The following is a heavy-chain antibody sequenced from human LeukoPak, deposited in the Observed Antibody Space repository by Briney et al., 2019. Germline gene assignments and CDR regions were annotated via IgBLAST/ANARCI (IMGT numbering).Heavy chain of an antibody. D-gene: IGHD3-10*01. Sequence: PGGSLRLSCAASGFTFSTYAMSWVRQAPGKGLDWVSSISDNGSRKYYTDSVKGRFTVARDNSKSTLYVQMNSLRAEDSDVNYWAKVRGSGSFPPYYFDSWGQGTLVTVSS. CDR1: GFTFSTYA. CDR2: ISDNGSRK. J-gene: IGHJ4*02. CDR3: AKVRGSGSFPPYYFDS. V-gene: IGHV3-23*01.